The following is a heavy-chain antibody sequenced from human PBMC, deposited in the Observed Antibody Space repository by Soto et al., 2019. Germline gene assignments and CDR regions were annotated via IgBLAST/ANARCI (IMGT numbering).Heavy chain of an antibody. CDR2: IWYDGSNK. CDR3: ARDLGQSTSYFDY. J-gene: IGHJ4*02. Sequence: QVQLVESGGDVVQPGRSLRLSCAASGFTFSSYGIHWVRQAPGKGLEWVAVIWYDGSNKYYADSVKGRFTISRDNSKNTLYLQMNSLRAEDTAVYYCARDLGQSTSYFDYWGQGTLVTVSP. D-gene: IGHD2-2*01. V-gene: IGHV3-33*01. CDR1: GFTFSSYG.